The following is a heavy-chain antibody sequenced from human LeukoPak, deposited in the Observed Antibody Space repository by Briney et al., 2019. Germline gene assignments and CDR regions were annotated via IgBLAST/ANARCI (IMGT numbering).Heavy chain of an antibody. Sequence: ASVKVSCKASGYTFTGYCMHWVRQAPGQGLEWMGWINPNSGGTNYAQKFQGRVTMTRDTSISTAYMELSRLRSDDTAVYYCARGLYYYGSGSYAGGYWGQGTLVTVSS. CDR1: GYTFTGYC. CDR2: INPNSGGT. D-gene: IGHD3-10*01. CDR3: ARGLYYYGSGSYAGGY. J-gene: IGHJ4*02. V-gene: IGHV1-2*02.